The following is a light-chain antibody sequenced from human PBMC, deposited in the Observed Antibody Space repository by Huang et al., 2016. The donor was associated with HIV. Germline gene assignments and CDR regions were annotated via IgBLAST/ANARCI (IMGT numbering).Light chain of an antibody. CDR2: GAS. CDR3: LQYNSWPRT. J-gene: IGKJ1*01. Sequence: EIVITQSPATLSVSPGERATLSCRASQSVSDNLAWYQQKSGQAPRLLIYGASTRATGIPARFSGSVSGTEFTLTISSLESEDYGVYWCLQYNSWPRTFGQGTKVEIK. CDR1: QSVSDN. V-gene: IGKV3-15*01.